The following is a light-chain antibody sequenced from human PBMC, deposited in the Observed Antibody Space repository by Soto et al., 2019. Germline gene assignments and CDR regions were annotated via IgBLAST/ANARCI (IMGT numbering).Light chain of an antibody. J-gene: IGKJ1*01. Sequence: AIQMTQSPSSLSASVGDTVTFTCRASQDIGKDLGWYQQKPGEAPVLLIYEASTAQSGVPSRFTGSGFGTEFTLTISSLQPEDFASYYCLQDYNYPRTFALALKVAI. CDR2: EAS. CDR1: QDIGKD. V-gene: IGKV1-6*01. CDR3: LQDYNYPRT.